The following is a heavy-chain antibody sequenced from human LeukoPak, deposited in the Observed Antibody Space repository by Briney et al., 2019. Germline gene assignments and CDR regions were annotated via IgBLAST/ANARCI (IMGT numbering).Heavy chain of an antibody. D-gene: IGHD3-16*01. Sequence: GGSLRLSCAASGFTFSSYGMHWVRQAPGKGLEWAAFIRYDGSNKYYADSAKGRFTISRDNSKNTLYLQMNSLRAEDTAVYYCAKTYVWGSYAFDIWGQGTMVTVSS. CDR3: AKTYVWGSYAFDI. CDR2: IRYDGSNK. J-gene: IGHJ3*02. V-gene: IGHV3-30*02. CDR1: GFTFSSYG.